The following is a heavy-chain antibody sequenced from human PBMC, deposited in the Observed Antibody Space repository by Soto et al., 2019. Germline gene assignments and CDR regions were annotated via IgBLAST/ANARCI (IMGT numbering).Heavy chain of an antibody. CDR1: GGSISSTNW. D-gene: IGHD2-21*01. J-gene: IGHJ4*02. Sequence: SELMCLTSAVAGGSISSTNWWRWVSQPPGKGLEWIGGIYHSGSTNYNPSLGSRVTISVDKSTNQFSLKLSSVTAADTAVYYCARRGGDSIFGSFDSWGQGTLVTVSS. CDR3: ARRGGDSIFGSFDS. V-gene: IGHV4-4*02. CDR2: IYHSGST.